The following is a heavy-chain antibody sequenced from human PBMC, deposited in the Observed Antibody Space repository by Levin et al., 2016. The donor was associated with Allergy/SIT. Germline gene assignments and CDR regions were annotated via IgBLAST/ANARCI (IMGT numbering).Heavy chain of an antibody. V-gene: IGHV3-66*01. Sequence: VRQAPGKGLEWVSVIYAGGSTFYADSVRGRFTISRDNSKNTLYLQMNSLRAEDTAVYYCARGKGYSGYDAHDYWGQGTLVTVSS. J-gene: IGHJ4*02. CDR3: ARGKGYSGYDAHDY. CDR2: IYAGGST. D-gene: IGHD5-12*01.